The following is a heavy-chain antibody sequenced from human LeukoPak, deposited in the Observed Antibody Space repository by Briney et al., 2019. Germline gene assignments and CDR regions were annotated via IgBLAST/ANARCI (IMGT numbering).Heavy chain of an antibody. Sequence: GGSLRLSCAASGFSFTNYAMHWVRQAPGKGLEWVAIIWNDGGDKYFADSVKGRFTISRDNSKNTLYLQMNSLRADDTAVYYCASHPGKDDYNMAYWGQGTLVTVSS. CDR3: ASHPGKDDYNMAY. CDR2: IWNDGGDK. D-gene: IGHD5-24*01. J-gene: IGHJ4*02. CDR1: GFSFTNYA. V-gene: IGHV3-33*01.